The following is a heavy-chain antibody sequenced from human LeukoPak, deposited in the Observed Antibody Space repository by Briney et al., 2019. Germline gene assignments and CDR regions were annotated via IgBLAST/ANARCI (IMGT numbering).Heavy chain of an antibody. CDR2: IWYDGSNK. V-gene: IGHV3-33*06. Sequence: GGSLRLSCAASGFTFSSYGMHWVRQAPGKGLEWVAVIWYDGSNKYYADSVKGRFTISRDNSKNTLYLQMNSLRAEDTAVYYCAKDHCSSTSCYYHYMDVWGKGTTVTVSS. CDR3: AKDHCSSTSCYYHYMDV. CDR1: GFTFSSYG. J-gene: IGHJ6*03. D-gene: IGHD2-2*01.